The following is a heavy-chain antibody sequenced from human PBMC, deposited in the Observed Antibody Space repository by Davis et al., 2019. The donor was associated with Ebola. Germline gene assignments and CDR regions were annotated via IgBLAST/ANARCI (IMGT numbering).Heavy chain of an antibody. CDR1: GYTFTSYY. D-gene: IGHD2-2*01. CDR3: ARGGYCSSTSCATWYYYMDV. J-gene: IGHJ6*03. CDR2: INPNSGGT. V-gene: IGHV1-2*04. Sequence: ASVKVSCKASGYTFTSYYMHWVRQAPGQGLEWMGWINPNSGGTNYAQKFQGWVTMTGDTSISTAYMELSRLGSDDTAVYYWARGGYCSSTSCATWYYYMDVWGKGTTVTVSS.